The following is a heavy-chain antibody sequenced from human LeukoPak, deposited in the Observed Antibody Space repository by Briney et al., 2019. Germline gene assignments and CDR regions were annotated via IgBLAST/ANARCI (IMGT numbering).Heavy chain of an antibody. CDR2: IYHSGST. CDR1: GYSISSGYY. CDR3: ARSAGDYEDAFDI. J-gene: IGHJ3*02. V-gene: IGHV4-38-2*01. Sequence: SETLSLTRAVSGYSISSGYYWGWIRQPPGKGLEWIGSIYHSGSTYYNPSLKSRVTISVDTSKNQFSLKLSSVTAADTAVYYCARSAGDYEDAFDIWGQGTMVTVSS. D-gene: IGHD4-17*01.